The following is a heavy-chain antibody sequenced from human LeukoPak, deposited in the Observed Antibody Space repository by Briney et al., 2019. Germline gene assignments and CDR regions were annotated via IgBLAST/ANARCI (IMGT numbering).Heavy chain of an antibody. CDR1: GFTFSSYA. Sequence: GGSLRLSCAASGFTFSSYAMSWVREAPGKGLEWVSAISVSGGSTYYADSEKGRSTISRDNSKNTLYLQMNSLRAEDTAVYYCAKVYSSGWTVDYWGQGTLVTVSS. CDR3: AKVYSSGWTVDY. CDR2: ISVSGGST. V-gene: IGHV3-23*01. J-gene: IGHJ4*02. D-gene: IGHD6-19*01.